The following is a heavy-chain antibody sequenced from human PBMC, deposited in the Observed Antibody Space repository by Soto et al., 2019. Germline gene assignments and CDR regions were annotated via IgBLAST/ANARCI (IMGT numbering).Heavy chain of an antibody. CDR1: GASISGYY. CDR3: VRDGTKTLRDWFDP. J-gene: IGHJ5*02. D-gene: IGHD1-1*01. Sequence: QVQLQESGPGLVKPSETLPLTCTVSGASISGYYWSWIRKSAGKGLEWIGRIYATGTTDYNPSLKSRVMMSVDTSKKQFSLKLRSVTAADTAVYYCVRDGTKTLRDWFDPWGQGISVTVSS. CDR2: IYATGTT. V-gene: IGHV4-4*07.